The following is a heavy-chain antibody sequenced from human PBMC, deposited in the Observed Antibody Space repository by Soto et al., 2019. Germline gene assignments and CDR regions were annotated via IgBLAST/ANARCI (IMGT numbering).Heavy chain of an antibody. V-gene: IGHV2-5*01. CDR2: IYWNDDK. Sequence: SGPTLVNPTQTLTLTCTFSGFSLSTSGVGVGWIRQPPGKALEWLALIYWNDDKRYSPSLKSRLTITKDTSKNQVVLTMTNMDPVDTATYYCAHSPGIIVVVVAATILNWFDPWGQGTLVTVSS. D-gene: IGHD2-15*01. CDR1: GFSLSTSGVG. J-gene: IGHJ5*02. CDR3: AHSPGIIVVVVAATILNWFDP.